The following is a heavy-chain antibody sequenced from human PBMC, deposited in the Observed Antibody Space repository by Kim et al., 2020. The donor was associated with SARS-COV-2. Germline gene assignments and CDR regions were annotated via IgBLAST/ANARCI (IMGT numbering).Heavy chain of an antibody. CDR2: ISYDRYNK. J-gene: IGHJ4*02. CDR1: GFTFDHFN. D-gene: IGHD5-18*01. Sequence: GGSLRLSCEGSGFTFDHFNIHWVRQAPGKGLEWVALISYDRYNKYYLDSVKGRFTISRDNSKNTVYLQMNSLRAEDTAAYYCAAIRGYSYGAFGYWGQGTQVSVSS. V-gene: IGHV3-30*04. CDR3: AAIRGYSYGAFGY.